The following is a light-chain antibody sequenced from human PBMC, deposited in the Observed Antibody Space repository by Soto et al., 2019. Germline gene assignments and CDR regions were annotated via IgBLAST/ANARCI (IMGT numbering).Light chain of an antibody. Sequence: EMVLTQSPATLSLSPGERATLSRRASQSVSSYLAWYQQKSGQAPRLLIYDASNMATGIPARFSGSGSGTDFTLTICSLEPEDFAVYYCQQRSNWPWTFGPGTKVEIK. CDR3: QQRSNWPWT. J-gene: IGKJ1*01. CDR1: QSVSSY. CDR2: DAS. V-gene: IGKV3-11*01.